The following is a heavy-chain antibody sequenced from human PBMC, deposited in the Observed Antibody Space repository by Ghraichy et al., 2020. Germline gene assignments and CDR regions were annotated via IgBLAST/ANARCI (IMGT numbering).Heavy chain of an antibody. CDR2: ISWDSGNI. Sequence: GGSLRLSCAASGFTFEDYAMHWVRQAPGKGLEWVSGISWDSGNIGYADSVKGRFTISRDNAKNSLYLQMNSLRAEDTALYYCAKDMREYSGYGEFDYWGQGTLVTVSS. J-gene: IGHJ4*02. CDR1: GFTFEDYA. D-gene: IGHD5-12*01. CDR3: AKDMREYSGYGEFDY. V-gene: IGHV3-9*01.